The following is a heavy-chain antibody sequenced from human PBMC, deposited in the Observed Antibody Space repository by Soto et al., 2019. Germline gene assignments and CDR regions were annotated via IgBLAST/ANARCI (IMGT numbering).Heavy chain of an antibody. CDR2: ISYDGSNK. V-gene: IGHV3-30*18. Sequence: QVQLVESGGGVVQPGRSLRPSCAASGFTFSSYGMHWVRQAPGKGLEWVAVISYDGSNKYYADSVKGRFTISRDNSKNTLYLQMNSLRAEDTAVYYCAKDTRYCGGDCYAYYYYYGMDVW. D-gene: IGHD2-21*02. CDR3: AKDTRYCGGDCYAYYYYYGMDV. J-gene: IGHJ6*01. CDR1: GFTFSSYG.